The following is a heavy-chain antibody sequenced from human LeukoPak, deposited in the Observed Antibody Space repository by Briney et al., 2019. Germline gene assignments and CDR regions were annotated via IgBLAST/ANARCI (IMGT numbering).Heavy chain of an antibody. CDR2: INSDGSST. CDR1: GFTFSSYW. V-gene: IGHV3-74*01. J-gene: IGHJ4*02. Sequence: PGGSLRLSCAASGFTFSSYWMHWVRQAPGKGLVWVSRINSDGSSTSYADSVKGRFTTSRDNAKNTLYLQMNSLRAEDTAVYYCARWVSSGYYFDYWGQGTLVTVSS. CDR3: ARWVSSGYYFDY. D-gene: IGHD3-22*01.